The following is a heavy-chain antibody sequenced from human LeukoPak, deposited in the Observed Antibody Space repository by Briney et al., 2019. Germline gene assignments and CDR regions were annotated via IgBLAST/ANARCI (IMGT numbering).Heavy chain of an antibody. Sequence: PGGSLRLSCAASGFPFTSGFTFSDYYMSWIRQAPGKGLEWVSYISSTSAYTSYADSVKGRFTISRDNANNSLFLQTNGLRAEDTAIYCCARGGTGAFDYWGQGTLVTVSS. V-gene: IGHV3-11*06. D-gene: IGHD2-8*02. CDR3: ARGGTGAFDY. CDR2: ISSTSAYT. J-gene: IGHJ4*02. CDR1: GFPFTSGFTFSDYY.